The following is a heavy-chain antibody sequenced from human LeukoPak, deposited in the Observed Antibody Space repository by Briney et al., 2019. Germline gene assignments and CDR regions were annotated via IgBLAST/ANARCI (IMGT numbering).Heavy chain of an antibody. CDR2: ISWNSGSI. V-gene: IGHV3-9*01. D-gene: IGHD3-10*01. Sequence: PGGSLRLSCAASGFTFDDYAMHWVRQAPGKGLEWVSSISWNSGSIGYADSVKGRFTISRDNAKNSLYLQMNSLTAEDTALYYCAKGHQFGDVFSYYFEYWGQGTLVTVSS. CDR3: AKGHQFGDVFSYYFEY. CDR1: GFTFDDYA. J-gene: IGHJ4*02.